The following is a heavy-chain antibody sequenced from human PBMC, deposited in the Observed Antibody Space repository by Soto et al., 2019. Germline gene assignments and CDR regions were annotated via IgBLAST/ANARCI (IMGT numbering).Heavy chain of an antibody. V-gene: IGHV3-33*01. CDR3: ARGRFSGSYGDY. CDR2: IWYDGSNK. J-gene: IGHJ4*02. Sequence: LRLSCAASGFTFSSYGMHWVRQAPGKGLEWVAVIWYDGSNKYYADSVKGRFTISRDNSKNTLYLQMNSLRAEDTAVYYCARGRFSGSYGDYWGQGTLVTVSS. D-gene: IGHD1-26*01. CDR1: GFTFSSYG.